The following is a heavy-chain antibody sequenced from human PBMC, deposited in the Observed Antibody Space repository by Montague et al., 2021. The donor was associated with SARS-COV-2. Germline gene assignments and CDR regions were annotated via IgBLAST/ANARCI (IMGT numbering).Heavy chain of an antibody. Sequence: LSLSFAASGFTFSSYSMNWVRQAPGKGLEWVSYISSSGSTIYYADSVKGRFTISRDNAKNSLYLQMNSLRVEDTAVYYCATRGGIYYWGQGTLVTVSS. D-gene: IGHD6-13*01. CDR1: GFTFSSYS. CDR3: ATRGGIYY. V-gene: IGHV3-48*04. J-gene: IGHJ4*02. CDR2: ISSSGSTI.